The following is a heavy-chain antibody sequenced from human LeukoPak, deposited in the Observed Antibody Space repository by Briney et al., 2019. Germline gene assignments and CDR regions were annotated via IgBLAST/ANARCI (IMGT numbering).Heavy chain of an antibody. CDR2: IIPILGIA. Sequence: ASVKVSCKASGGTFSSYAISWVRQAPGQGLEWMGRIIPILGIANYAQKFQGRVTITADKSTSTAYMELSSLRSEDTAVYYCASDRTRYWDGYNPDYWGQGTLVTVSS. CDR3: ASDRTRYWDGYNPDY. J-gene: IGHJ4*02. V-gene: IGHV1-69*04. D-gene: IGHD5-24*01. CDR1: GGTFSSYA.